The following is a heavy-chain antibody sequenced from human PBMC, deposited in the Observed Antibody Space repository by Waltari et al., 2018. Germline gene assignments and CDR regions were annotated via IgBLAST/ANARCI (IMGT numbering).Heavy chain of an antibody. CDR3: AREHPLIVGATGYYYYMDV. V-gene: IGHV1-69*10. CDR2: IIPILGIA. J-gene: IGHJ6*03. CDR1: GGTFSSYA. D-gene: IGHD1-26*01. Sequence: QVQLVQSGAEVKKPGSSVKVSCKASGGTFSSYAISWVRRAPGQGLEWLGGIIPILGIANYAQKFQGRVTITADKSTSTAYMELSSLRSEDTAVYYCAREHPLIVGATGYYYYMDVWGKGTTVTVSS.